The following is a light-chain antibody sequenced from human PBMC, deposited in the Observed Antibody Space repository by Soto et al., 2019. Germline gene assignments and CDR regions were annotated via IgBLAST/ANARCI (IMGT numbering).Light chain of an antibody. J-gene: IGKJ2*01. Sequence: DIQMTQSPSSLSASVGDRVTITCRASQNIITYLNWYQQKPGKPPKLLMYAVSSLQSGAPSRFSGSGSWTDFTLTISSLQSEDFATYFCQQSYNFPRTFGQGTKLEI. CDR2: AVS. CDR3: QQSYNFPRT. V-gene: IGKV1-39*01. CDR1: QNIITY.